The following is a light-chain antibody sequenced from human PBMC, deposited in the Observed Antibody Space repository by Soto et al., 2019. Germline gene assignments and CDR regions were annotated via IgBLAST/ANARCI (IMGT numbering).Light chain of an antibody. J-gene: IGKJ3*01. V-gene: IGKV3-20*01. CDR3: QQYVSSPFT. Sequence: EIVLTQSPGTLSLSPGXRATLSCRASQNVGSSYLAWYQQKPGQAPSLLIYDVSSRATGIPDRFSGSGSGTDFTLTISRLEPEDCAVYYCQQYVSSPFTFGPGTKVDIK. CDR2: DVS. CDR1: QNVGSSY.